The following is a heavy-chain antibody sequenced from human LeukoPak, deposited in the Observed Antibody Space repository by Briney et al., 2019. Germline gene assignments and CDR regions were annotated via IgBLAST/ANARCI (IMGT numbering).Heavy chain of an antibody. CDR3: AREARVGGALQY. CDR1: GFTFSDYW. V-gene: IGHV3-74*01. CDR2: INTDGTFI. J-gene: IGHJ4*02. Sequence: GGSLRLSCAASGFTFSDYWMHWVRQGPGEGLVWVSRINTDGTFIRHADSVQGRFTISRDAAKNTLFLQMNSLRAADTPVYYCAREARVGGALQYWGQGVLVTVSA. D-gene: IGHD1-26*01.